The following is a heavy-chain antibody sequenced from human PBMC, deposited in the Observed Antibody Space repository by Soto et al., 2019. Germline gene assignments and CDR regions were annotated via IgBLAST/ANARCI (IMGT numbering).Heavy chain of an antibody. CDR2: INSDGSST. V-gene: IGHV3-74*01. CDR1: GFTFSSYW. J-gene: IGHJ6*02. CDR3: ARDREYYDFWSGYYTEAPYYYYYGMDV. Sequence: GGSLRLSCAASGFTFSSYWMHWGRQAPGKGLVWVSRINSDGSSTSYADSVKGRFTISRDNAKNTLYLQMNSLRAEDTAVYYCARDREYYDFWSGYYTEAPYYYYYGMDVWGQGTTVTVSS. D-gene: IGHD3-3*01.